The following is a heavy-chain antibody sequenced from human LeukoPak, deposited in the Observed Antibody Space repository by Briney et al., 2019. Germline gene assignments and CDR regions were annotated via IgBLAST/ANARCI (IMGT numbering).Heavy chain of an antibody. J-gene: IGHJ4*02. V-gene: IGHV1-2*02. CDR1: GYTFTGYY. CDR3: ARVRSYCTNGVCYWDLDY. D-gene: IGHD2-8*01. CDR2: INPNSGGT. Sequence: ASVTVSCKASGYTFTGYYMHWVRQAPGQGLEWMGWINPNSGGTNYAQKFQGRVTMTRDTSISTAYMELSRLRSDDTAVYYCARVRSYCTNGVCYWDLDYWGQGTLVTVSS.